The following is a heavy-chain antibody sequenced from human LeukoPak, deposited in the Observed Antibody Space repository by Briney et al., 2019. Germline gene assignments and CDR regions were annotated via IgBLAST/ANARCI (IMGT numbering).Heavy chain of an antibody. CDR3: ARGLRAHYAFDI. Sequence: GGSLRLSCAASGFTVSSNYMSWVRQAPGKGLEGVSVIYSGGSTYYADSVKGRFTISRDNSKNKLYLQINSLRAEDTAVYYCARGLRAHYAFDIWGQGTMVTVSS. V-gene: IGHV3-53*01. J-gene: IGHJ3*02. D-gene: IGHD2-8*01. CDR1: GFTVSSNY. CDR2: IYSGGST.